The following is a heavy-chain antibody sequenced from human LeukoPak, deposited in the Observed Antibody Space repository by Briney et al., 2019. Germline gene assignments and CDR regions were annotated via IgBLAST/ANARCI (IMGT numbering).Heavy chain of an antibody. V-gene: IGHV3-48*01. CDR2: ISSSSSTI. Sequence: GGSLRLSCAASGFTFSSYSMNWVRQAPGKGLEWVSSISSSSSTIYYADSVKGRFTISRDNAKNSLYLQMNSLRAEDTAVYYCARARSGAFDIWGQGTMVTVSS. D-gene: IGHD1-26*01. J-gene: IGHJ3*02. CDR1: GFTFSSYS. CDR3: ARARSGAFDI.